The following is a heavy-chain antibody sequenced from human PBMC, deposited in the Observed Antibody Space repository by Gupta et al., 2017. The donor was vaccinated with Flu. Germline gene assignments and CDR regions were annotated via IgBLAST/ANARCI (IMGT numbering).Heavy chain of an antibody. CDR3: AKAQGYNLHRVYYFDY. J-gene: IGHJ4*02. CDR1: GFTFSSYA. Sequence: EVQLLESGGGLVQPGGSLRLSCAASGFTFSSYAMSWVRQAPGKGLEWVSAISGSGGSTYYADSVKGRFTISRDNSKNTLYLQMNSLRAEDTAVYYCAKAQGYNLHRVYYFDYWGQGTLVTVSS. CDR2: ISGSGGST. D-gene: IGHD1-1*01. V-gene: IGHV3-23*01.